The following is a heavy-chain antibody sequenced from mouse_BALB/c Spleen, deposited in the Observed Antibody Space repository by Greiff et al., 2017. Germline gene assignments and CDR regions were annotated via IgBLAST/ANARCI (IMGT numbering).Heavy chain of an antibody. D-gene: IGHD2-2*01. CDR1: GFSLTSYD. CDR2: IWTGGGT. J-gene: IGHJ2*01. Sequence: VKLVESGPGLVAPSQSLSITCTVSGFSLTSYDISWIRQPPGKGLEWLGVIWTGGGTNYNSAFMSRLSISKDNSKSQVFLKMNSLQTDDTAIYYCVRWLDYWGQGTTLTVSS. CDR3: VRWLDY. V-gene: IGHV2-9-2*01.